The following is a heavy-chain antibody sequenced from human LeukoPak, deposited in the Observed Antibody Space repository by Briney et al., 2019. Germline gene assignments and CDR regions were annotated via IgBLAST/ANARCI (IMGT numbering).Heavy chain of an antibody. CDR1: GGSFSGYY. Sequence: SETLSLTCAVYGGSFSGYYWSWIRQPPGKGLEWIGEINHSGSTNYNPSLKNRVTISVDTSKNQFSLKLSSVTAADTAVYYCARRLGRKFGERFYYYHYMDVWGKGTTVTISS. D-gene: IGHD3-10*01. J-gene: IGHJ6*03. V-gene: IGHV4-34*01. CDR2: INHSGST. CDR3: ARRLGRKFGERFYYYHYMDV.